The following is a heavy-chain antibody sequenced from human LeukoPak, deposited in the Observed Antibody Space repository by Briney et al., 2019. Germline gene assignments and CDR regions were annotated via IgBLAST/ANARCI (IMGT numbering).Heavy chain of an antibody. J-gene: IGHJ4*02. CDR3: ARDMVD. V-gene: IGHV3-74*01. D-gene: IGHD2-15*01. CDR2: INITGSVT. CDR1: GFNFSNYW. Sequence: GGSLRLSCAASGFNFSNYWMHWVRQAPGKGLEWVSRINITGSVTTYADSVKGRFTISRDNAKKTLYLQMNSLRAEDTAVYYCARDMVDWGQGTLVTVSS.